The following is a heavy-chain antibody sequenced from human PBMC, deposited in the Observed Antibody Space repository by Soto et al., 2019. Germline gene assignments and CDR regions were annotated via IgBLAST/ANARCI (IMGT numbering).Heavy chain of an antibody. V-gene: IGHV4-34*01. CDR1: GGSFSGYY. CDR2: INHSGST. Sequence: SETLSLTCAVYGGSFSGYYWSWIRQPPGKGLEWIGEINHSGSTNYNPSLKSRVTISVDTSKNQFSLKLSSVTAADTAVYYCARMRLLRNWFDPWGQGTLVTVSS. J-gene: IGHJ5*02. CDR3: ARMRLLRNWFDP.